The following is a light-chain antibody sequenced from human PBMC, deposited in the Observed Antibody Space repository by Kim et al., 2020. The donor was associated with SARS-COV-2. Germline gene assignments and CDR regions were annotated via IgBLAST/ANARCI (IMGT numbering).Light chain of an antibody. CDR1: QDINNY. Sequence: SASVGDRVTITCQARQDINNYLNWYQQKPGKAPKLLIYDASNLETGVPSRFSGSGSGTNFTFTISSLQPEDIAIYYCQQSDNLPLTFGAGTKLEI. CDR2: DAS. J-gene: IGKJ4*01. CDR3: QQSDNLPLT. V-gene: IGKV1-33*01.